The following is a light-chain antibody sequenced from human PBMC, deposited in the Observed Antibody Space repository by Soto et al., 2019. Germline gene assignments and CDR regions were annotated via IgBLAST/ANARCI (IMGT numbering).Light chain of an antibody. V-gene: IGLV2-14*01. CDR2: EVN. CDR3: ASFRSGNILV. Sequence: QSALAQPASVSGSPGQSVTISCTGPRSDIGDSNFISWYQQSPGKAPRLLIYEVNNRPSGVSRRFSGSKAGNTASLTISGLLDDDEAEYFCASFRSGNILVLGSGTKGTVL. J-gene: IGLJ1*01. CDR1: RSDIGDSNF.